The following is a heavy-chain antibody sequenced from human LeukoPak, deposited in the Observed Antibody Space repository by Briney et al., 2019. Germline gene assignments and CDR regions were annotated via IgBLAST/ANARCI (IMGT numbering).Heavy chain of an antibody. CDR2: IWYDGSNK. D-gene: IGHD6-19*01. CDR3: ARDRGIAVAFYYYYYGMDV. Sequence: GGPLRLSCAAPGFTFSSYGMHWVRQAPGKGLEWVAVIWYDGSNKYYADSVKGRFTISRDNSKNTLYLQMNSLRAEDTAVYYCARDRGIAVAFYYYYYGMDVWGQGTTVTVSS. V-gene: IGHV3-33*01. J-gene: IGHJ6*02. CDR1: GFTFSSYG.